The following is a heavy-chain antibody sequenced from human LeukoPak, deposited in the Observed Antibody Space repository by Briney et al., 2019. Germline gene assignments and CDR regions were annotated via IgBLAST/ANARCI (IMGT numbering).Heavy chain of an antibody. J-gene: IGHJ4*02. V-gene: IGHV4-59*01. D-gene: IGHD3-10*01. CDR2: IYYTGST. Sequence: PSETLSLTCTVSGGSISSYYWGWIRQPPGKGLEWIGYIYYTGSTNCNPSLRSRVTISVDSSKNQFSLKVNSATAADTAVYYCARGDYFGSGLGDWGQGTLVTVSS. CDR3: ARGDYFGSGLGD. CDR1: GGSISSYY.